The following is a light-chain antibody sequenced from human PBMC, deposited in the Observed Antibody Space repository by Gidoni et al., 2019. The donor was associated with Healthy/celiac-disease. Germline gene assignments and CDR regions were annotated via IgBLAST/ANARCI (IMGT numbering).Light chain of an antibody. CDR1: QSVSSSY. J-gene: IGKJ2*01. V-gene: IGKV3-20*01. CDR3: QQYGSSPPYT. Sequence: VLTQSPGTLSLSPGERATLSCRASQSVSSSYLAWYQQKPGQAPRLLIYGASSRATGIPDRFSGSGSGTDFTLTISRLEPEDFAVYYCQQYGSSPPYTFGQGTKLEIK. CDR2: GAS.